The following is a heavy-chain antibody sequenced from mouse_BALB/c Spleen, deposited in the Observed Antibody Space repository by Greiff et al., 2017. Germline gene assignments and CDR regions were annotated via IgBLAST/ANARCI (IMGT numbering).Heavy chain of an antibody. D-gene: IGHD1-1*01. CDR3: ARAGYYGSSPYAMDY. V-gene: IGHV1-14*01. CDR1: GYTFTSYV. J-gene: IGHJ4*01. CDR2: INPYNDGT. Sequence: VQLKESGPELVKPGASVKMSCKASGYTFTSYVMHWVKQKPGQGLEWIGYINPYNDGTKYNEKFKGKATLTSDKSSSTAYMELSSLTSEDSAVYYCARAGYYGSSPYAMDYWGQGTSGTVSS.